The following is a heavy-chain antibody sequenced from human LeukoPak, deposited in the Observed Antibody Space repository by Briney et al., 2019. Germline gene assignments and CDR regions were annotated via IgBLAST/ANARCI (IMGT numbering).Heavy chain of an antibody. CDR3: AGSGYYYGYFDY. CDR1: GFTFSSYA. CDR2: ISGSGGSI. Sequence: GGSLRLSCAASGFTFSSYAMSWVRQAPGKGLEWVSAISGSGGSIYYADSVKGRFTISRDNSKNTLYLQMNSLRAEDTAVYYCAGSGYYYGYFDYWGQGTLVTVSS. D-gene: IGHD3-22*01. V-gene: IGHV3-23*01. J-gene: IGHJ4*02.